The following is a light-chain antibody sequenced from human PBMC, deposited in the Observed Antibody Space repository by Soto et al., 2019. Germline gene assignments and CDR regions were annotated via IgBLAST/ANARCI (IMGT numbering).Light chain of an antibody. CDR1: SSDVGRYNY. J-gene: IGLJ2*01. V-gene: IGLV2-14*03. CDR2: DVS. Sequence: QSASVSGSPGQSITISCTGTSSDVGRYNYVSWYQQHPGKAPKLMIYDVSNRPSGVSNRFSGSKSGDTASLTISGLQAEDEADYYCSSYTTSGTLSFGGGTKLTVL. CDR3: SSYTTSGTLS.